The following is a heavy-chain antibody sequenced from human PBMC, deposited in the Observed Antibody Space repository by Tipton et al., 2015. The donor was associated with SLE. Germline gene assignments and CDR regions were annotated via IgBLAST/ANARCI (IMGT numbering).Heavy chain of an antibody. CDR2: IYYTGST. V-gene: IGHV4-39*01. CDR1: GGSIRSSDYY. J-gene: IGHJ6*03. D-gene: IGHD3-10*01. Sequence: TLSLTCTVSGGSIRSSDYYWGWVRPPSGKGLEWIGSIYYTGSTYYNPSLKSRVTISVDTSKNQFSLKLTSVTAADTAVYYCARIIRGVYYYYMDVWGKGTTVTVSS. CDR3: ARIIRGVYYYYMDV.